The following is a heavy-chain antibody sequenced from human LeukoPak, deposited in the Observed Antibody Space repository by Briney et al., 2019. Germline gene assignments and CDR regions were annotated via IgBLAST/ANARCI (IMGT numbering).Heavy chain of an antibody. D-gene: IGHD2-2*01. V-gene: IGHV3-23*01. Sequence: GESLRLSCAASGFTFSSYAMAWVRQAPGEGLEWVSPISGSSGTAHYTDSVEGRFTISRDNSKYTLYLQMSSLRAEDTAVYYCAKYGIPAPPPYDIDVWGKGTTVTVSS. J-gene: IGHJ6*03. CDR3: AKYGIPAPPPYDIDV. CDR1: GFTFSSYA. CDR2: ISGSSGTA.